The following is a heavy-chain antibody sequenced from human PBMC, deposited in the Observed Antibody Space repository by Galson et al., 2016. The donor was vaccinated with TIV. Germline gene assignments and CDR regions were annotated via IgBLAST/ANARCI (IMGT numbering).Heavy chain of an antibody. Sequence: SLRLSCAVSGFTFNNYWMSWVRQAPGKGLEWVANIKEAGSTIYYVDSVEGRFTISRDNAKNSLYLQMNSLRAEDTAMYYCARDHSYQSFDYWGQGTLVTVSS. D-gene: IGHD2-2*01. CDR2: IKEAGSTI. CDR3: ARDHSYQSFDY. J-gene: IGHJ4*02. CDR1: GFTFNNYW. V-gene: IGHV3-7*01.